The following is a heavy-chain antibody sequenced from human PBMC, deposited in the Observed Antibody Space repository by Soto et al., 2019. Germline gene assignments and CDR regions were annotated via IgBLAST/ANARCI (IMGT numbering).Heavy chain of an antibody. V-gene: IGHV4-34*01. Sequence: WTWIRQAPGNGLEWIGEINHSGGTNHNSSLKSRDIISVDTTKNQFSLIVYSVTAADTAVYYFARDRQYYHFWSGNQNEGHHGMDVWGQGTTVTVSS. D-gene: IGHD3-3*02. CDR2: INHSGGT. J-gene: IGHJ6*02. CDR3: ARDRQYYHFWSGNQNEGHHGMDV.